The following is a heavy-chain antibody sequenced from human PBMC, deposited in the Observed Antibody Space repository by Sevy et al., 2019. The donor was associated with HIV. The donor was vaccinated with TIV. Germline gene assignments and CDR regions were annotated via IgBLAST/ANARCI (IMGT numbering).Heavy chain of an antibody. J-gene: IGHJ3*02. CDR2: IRYDGTTK. CDR1: GFTFSSSG. Sequence: GGSLRLSCAASGFTFSSSGMHWVRQAPGKGLEWVTFIRYDGTTKYYADSVKGRFTISRDNSKSTLYLQMYSLRDEDTGVYFCAKLGSTTLTTSDAFDIWGQGTLVTVSS. CDR3: AKLGSTTLTTSDAFDI. V-gene: IGHV3-30*02. D-gene: IGHD4-17*01.